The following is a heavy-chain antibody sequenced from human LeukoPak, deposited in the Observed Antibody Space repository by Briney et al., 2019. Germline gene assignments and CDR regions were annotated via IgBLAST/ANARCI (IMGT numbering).Heavy chain of an antibody. J-gene: IGHJ4*02. V-gene: IGHV3-74*01. CDR3: VRKFATGD. D-gene: IGHD1-14*01. CDR1: GFTFSSHL. Sequence: GGSLRLSCAASGFTFSSHLMHWVRQAQGTGLVWVSSVKSDGTATNYADSVKGRFTISRDNAKNTLYLKMNSLRVEDTAVYYCVRKFATGDWGQGTLVTVSS. CDR2: VKSDGTAT.